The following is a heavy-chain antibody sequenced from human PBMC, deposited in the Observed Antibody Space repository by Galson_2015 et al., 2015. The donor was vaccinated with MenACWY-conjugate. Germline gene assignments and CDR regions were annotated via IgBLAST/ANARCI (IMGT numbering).Heavy chain of an antibody. D-gene: IGHD6-19*01. J-gene: IGHJ5*02. Sequence: SLRLSCAASGFTFSNYAMGWVRQASGEGLEWVSGLSGSGDKTFYEESVKGRFTISRDNSKNTLHLQMSSLRAEDTAVYYCAKAQSIGWYVGYNYFDPWGQGALVTVSS. CDR3: AKAQSIGWYVGYNYFDP. CDR2: LSGSGDKT. V-gene: IGHV3-23*01. CDR1: GFTFSNYA.